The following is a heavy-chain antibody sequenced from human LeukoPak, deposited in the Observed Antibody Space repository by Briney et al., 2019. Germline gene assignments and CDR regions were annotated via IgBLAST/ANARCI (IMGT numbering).Heavy chain of an antibody. CDR2: IYPGDSDT. D-gene: IGHD3-10*01. CDR3: ARWYGSGSYYGYFDY. CDR1: GYSFTSYW. J-gene: IGHJ4*02. Sequence: GESLKISCKGSGYSFTSYWIGWVRQMPGKGLEWMGIIYPGDSDTRYSPSFQGQVTISADKSISTAYLQWSSLKASDTAIYYCARWYGSGSYYGYFDYWGLGALVTVSS. V-gene: IGHV5-51*01.